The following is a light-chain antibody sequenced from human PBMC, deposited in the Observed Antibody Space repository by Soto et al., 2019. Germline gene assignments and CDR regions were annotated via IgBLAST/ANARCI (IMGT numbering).Light chain of an antibody. CDR1: DNIGSN. V-gene: IGKV1-39*01. CDR2: AAS. CDR3: QQSYKILT. Sequence: DIQLTQSPASLSASVGDRVTITCRASDNIGSNLNWYQHQTGTAPKLLIYAASSLQGGVPSRFSGSGYGTQFTLTISGLQTEDVATYYCQQSYKILTFGGGTWVDI. J-gene: IGKJ4*01.